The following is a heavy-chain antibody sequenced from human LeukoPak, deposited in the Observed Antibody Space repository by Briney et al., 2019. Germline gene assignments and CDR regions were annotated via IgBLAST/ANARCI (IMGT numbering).Heavy chain of an antibody. CDR2: ITSGSGAST. V-gene: IGHV3-23*01. J-gene: IGHJ4*02. Sequence: GGSLRLSCAAPGFTFSSYAMSWVRQAPGKGLEWVSAITSGSGASTYYADSVKGRFTISRDNSKNTLSLQMNSLRAEDTAIYYCAKDRMLTSSSCFDYWGQGTLVTVSS. CDR1: GFTFSSYA. D-gene: IGHD6-13*01. CDR3: AKDRMLTSSSCFDY.